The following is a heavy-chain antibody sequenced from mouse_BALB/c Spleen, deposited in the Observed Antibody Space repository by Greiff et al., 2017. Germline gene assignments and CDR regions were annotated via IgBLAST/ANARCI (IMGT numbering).Heavy chain of an antibody. CDR2: IRLKSNNYAT. J-gene: IGHJ3*01. CDR3: TRNGYPAWFAY. D-gene: IGHD2-14*01. Sequence: EVKVVESGGGLVQPGGSMKLSCVASGFTFSNYWMNWVRQSPEKGLEWVAEIRLKSNNYATHYAESVKGRFTISRDDSKSSVYLQMNNLRAEDTGIYYCTRNGYPAWFAYWGQGTLVTVSA. CDR1: GFTFSNYW. V-gene: IGHV6-6*02.